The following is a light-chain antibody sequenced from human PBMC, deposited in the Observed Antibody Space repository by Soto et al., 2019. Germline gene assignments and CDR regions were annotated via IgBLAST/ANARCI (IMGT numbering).Light chain of an antibody. Sequence: QSVLTQSPSASASLGASVKLTCSLSSGHIRYAIAWHQQQPEKGPRYLMKLNSDGSHSKGDGIPDRFSGSSSGAERYLTISSLQSEDEADYYCQTWGAGINWVFGGGTKLTVL. CDR1: SGHIRYA. J-gene: IGLJ3*02. V-gene: IGLV4-69*01. CDR2: LNSDGSH. CDR3: QTWGAGINWV.